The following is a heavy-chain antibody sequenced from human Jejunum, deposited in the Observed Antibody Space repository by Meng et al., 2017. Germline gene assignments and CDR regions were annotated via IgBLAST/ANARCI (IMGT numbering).Heavy chain of an antibody. V-gene: IGHV5-51*01. Sequence: GASLKISCKSSGYTFSSYWIGWVRQMPGKGLEWMGIIFPGDSDTKYSPSFQGQVTIAVDWSISTVYLQWSSMKASDTAMYYCARRNYDILNGYYGRGYFDHCGLGLLVVASS. CDR3: ARRNYDILNGYYGRGYFDH. CDR1: GYTFSSYW. CDR2: IFPGDSDT. D-gene: IGHD3-9*01. J-gene: IGHJ4*02.